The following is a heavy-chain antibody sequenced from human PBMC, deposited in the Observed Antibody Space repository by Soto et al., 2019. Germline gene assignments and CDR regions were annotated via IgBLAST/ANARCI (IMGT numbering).Heavy chain of an antibody. CDR2: IYYSGST. Sequence: SETLSLTCTVSGGSSRSSSYYWGWILQPPGKGLEWIGSIYYSGSTYYNPSLKSRVTISVDTSKNQFSLKLSSVTAADTAVYYCARHVVGHYYGSGSYVGRYYYGMDVWAQGTTVTVSS. J-gene: IGHJ6*02. CDR3: ARHVVGHYYGSGSYVGRYYYGMDV. V-gene: IGHV4-39*01. CDR1: GGSSRSSSYY. D-gene: IGHD3-10*01.